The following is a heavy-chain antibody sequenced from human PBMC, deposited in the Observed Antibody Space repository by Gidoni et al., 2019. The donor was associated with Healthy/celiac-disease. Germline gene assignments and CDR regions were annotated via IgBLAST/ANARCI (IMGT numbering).Heavy chain of an antibody. CDR3: TTDGWDSSGWTFDY. Sequence: EVQLVESGGGLVKPGGSLRLSCAASGFTFSNAWMSWVRQAPGKGLEWVGRIKSKTDGGTTDYAAPVKGRFTISRDDSKNTLYLQMNSLKTEDTAVYYCTTDGWDSSGWTFDYWGQGTLVTVSS. CDR2: IKSKTDGGTT. J-gene: IGHJ4*02. CDR1: GFTFSNAW. D-gene: IGHD6-19*01. V-gene: IGHV3-15*01.